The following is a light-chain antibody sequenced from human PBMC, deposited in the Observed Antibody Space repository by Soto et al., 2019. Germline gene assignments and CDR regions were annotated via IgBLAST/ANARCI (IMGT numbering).Light chain of an antibody. CDR2: GAS. V-gene: IGKV3-20*01. CDR1: QRCSSSH. Sequence: EIVLTHSPCNLSLSPGERPTLSSPARQRCSSSHLAWYHQKPRQAPRLPIYGASSRATGITDRFSGSGSGTAFTLTISRLGPEFFGVYCCRQYGSALSLTFGGGTKVDI. CDR3: RQYGSALSLT. J-gene: IGKJ4*01.